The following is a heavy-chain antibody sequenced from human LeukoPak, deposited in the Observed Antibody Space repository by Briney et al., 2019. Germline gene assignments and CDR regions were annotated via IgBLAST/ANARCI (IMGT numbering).Heavy chain of an antibody. V-gene: IGHV4-59*01. CDR2: IYYSGST. Sequence: ASETLSLTCTVSGGSISSYYWSWIRQPPGKGLEWIGYIYYSGSTNYNPSLKSRVTISVDTSKNQFSLKLSSVTAADTAVYYCARGRSGGSWNYWGQGTLVTVSS. CDR1: GGSISSYY. CDR3: ARGRSGGSWNY. D-gene: IGHD2-15*01. J-gene: IGHJ4*02.